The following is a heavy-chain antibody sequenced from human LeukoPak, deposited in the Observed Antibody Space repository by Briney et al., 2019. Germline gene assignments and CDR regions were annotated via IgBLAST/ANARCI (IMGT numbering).Heavy chain of an antibody. Sequence: PSQTLSLTCTVSGGSISSGTYYWSWIRQPAGKGLEWIGRIYTSGSTNYNPSLKSRVAISVDTSKNQFSLKLNSVTAADTAVYYCARGGYSSMGYWGQGTLVTVSS. CDR1: GGSISSGTYY. V-gene: IGHV4-61*02. CDR3: ARGGYSSMGY. D-gene: IGHD5-12*01. CDR2: IYTSGST. J-gene: IGHJ4*02.